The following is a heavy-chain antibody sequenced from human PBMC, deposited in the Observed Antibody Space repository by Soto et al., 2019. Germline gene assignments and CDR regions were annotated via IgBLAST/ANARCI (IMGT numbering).Heavy chain of an antibody. Sequence: EVQLLQSGGGLVHPGGSLRLSCEASGFNFGNSAMAWVRQAPGKGLEWVASTSGSGGITYSADSLKRRFTISRDNSKNTLFLQMNSLRDEDTAVYYCARPHLDRPTFYGMDVWGQGTTVTVSS. D-gene: IGHD2-2*03. J-gene: IGHJ6*02. CDR1: GFNFGNSA. CDR2: TSGSGGIT. CDR3: ARPHLDRPTFYGMDV. V-gene: IGHV3-23*01.